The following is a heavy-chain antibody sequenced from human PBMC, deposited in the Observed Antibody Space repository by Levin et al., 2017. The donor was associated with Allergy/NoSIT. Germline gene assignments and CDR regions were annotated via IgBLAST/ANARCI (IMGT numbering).Heavy chain of an antibody. J-gene: IGHJ4*02. D-gene: IGHD5-18*01. Sequence: LSLTCAASGFTFSSSSMNWVRQAPGKGLEWVSYIRGSSDVIYYADSVKGRFTIPRDNAKNSLYLQMNSLRDEDTAVYYCARAGPPLWAHFDYWGQGTLVTVSS. CDR1: GFTFSSSS. V-gene: IGHV3-48*02. CDR3: ARAGPPLWAHFDY. CDR2: IRGSSDVI.